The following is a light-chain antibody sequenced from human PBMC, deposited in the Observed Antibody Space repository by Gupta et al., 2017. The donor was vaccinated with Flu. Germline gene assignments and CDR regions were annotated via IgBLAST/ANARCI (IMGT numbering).Light chain of an antibody. CDR2: KAS. CDR1: ERLVDSDGNTY. Sequence: DVVMTQSTLCLSVTRGQSASSSCTSSERLVDSDGNTYLHWFQQRPGHSPRRLIYKASNRDSGVPDRFSGSGSGTDFTLKISRVEAEDVGVYYCTHEVKWPWTFGQGTKVEIK. V-gene: IGKV2-30*01. J-gene: IGKJ1*01. CDR3: THEVKWPWT.